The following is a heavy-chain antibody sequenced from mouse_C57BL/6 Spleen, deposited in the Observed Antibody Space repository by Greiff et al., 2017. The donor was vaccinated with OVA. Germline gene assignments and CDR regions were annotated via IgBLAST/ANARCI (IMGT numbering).Heavy chain of an antibody. D-gene: IGHD1-1*02. CDR3: ARETAVAYYFDY. Sequence: VHVKQSGPELVKPGASVKIPCKASGYTFTDYNMDWVKQSHGKSLEWIGDINPNNGGTIYNQKFKGKATLTVDKSSSTAYMELRSLTSEDTAVYYCARETAVAYYFDYWGQGTTLTVSS. V-gene: IGHV1-18*01. J-gene: IGHJ2*01. CDR1: GYTFTDYN. CDR2: INPNNGGT.